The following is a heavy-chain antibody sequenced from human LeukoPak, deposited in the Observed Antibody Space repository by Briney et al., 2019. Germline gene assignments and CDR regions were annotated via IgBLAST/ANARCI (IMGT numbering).Heavy chain of an antibody. CDR2: ISGNGNSR. Sequence: GGSLRLSCAASGFTFSSYSMNWVRQAPGKGLEWISYISGNGNSRNYADSVKGRFTISRDNAKNSLYLEMNSLRAEDTAVYYCARDLDWSFDNWGQGTLVTVSS. CDR1: GFTFSSYS. V-gene: IGHV3-48*04. D-gene: IGHD3/OR15-3a*01. J-gene: IGHJ4*02. CDR3: ARDLDWSFDN.